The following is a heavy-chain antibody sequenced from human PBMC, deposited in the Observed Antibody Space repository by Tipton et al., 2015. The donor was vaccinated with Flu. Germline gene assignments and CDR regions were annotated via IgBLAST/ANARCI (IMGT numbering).Heavy chain of an antibody. CDR3: ARDTKGQER. J-gene: IGHJ2*01. V-gene: IGHV4-59*01. CDR1: GDSIRSSY. D-gene: IGHD1-1*01. Sequence: TLSLTCTVSGDSIRSSYWSWIRQPPGKGLEWIGYIYYSGTTGYNPSLKSRVTISLDTPKNQFSLKLSTVTAADTAVYYCARDTKGQERWGRGTQVTVSS. CDR2: IYYSGTT.